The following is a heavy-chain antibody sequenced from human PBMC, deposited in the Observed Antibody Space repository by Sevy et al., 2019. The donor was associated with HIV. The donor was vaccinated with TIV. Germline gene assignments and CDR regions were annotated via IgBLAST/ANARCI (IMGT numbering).Heavy chain of an antibody. Sequence: SETLSLTCAVSGGSVSSGDYYWSWIRQPPGKGLEWIGYVSYIGSTNYSPSLKSRHTISVDTSRNQFSLKLNSVTAADTAVYYCARDRIAAAGGHFDYWGQGILVTVSS. V-gene: IGHV4-61*08. D-gene: IGHD6-13*01. J-gene: IGHJ4*02. CDR3: ARDRIAAAGGHFDY. CDR1: GGSVSSGDYY. CDR2: VSYIGST.